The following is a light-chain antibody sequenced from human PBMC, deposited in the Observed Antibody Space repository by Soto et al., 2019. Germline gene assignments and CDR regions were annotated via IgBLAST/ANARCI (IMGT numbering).Light chain of an antibody. V-gene: IGKV3-15*01. CDR3: QQYNNWPPWT. CDR1: QSVSSN. CDR2: GAS. J-gene: IGKJ1*01. Sequence: EIVMTQSPATLSVSPGERATLSCRASQSVSSNFAWYQQKPGQAPRLLIYGASTRATGIPARFSGSGSGTEFTLTISTLQSEDFADYYCQQYNNWPPWTFGQGTKVEIK.